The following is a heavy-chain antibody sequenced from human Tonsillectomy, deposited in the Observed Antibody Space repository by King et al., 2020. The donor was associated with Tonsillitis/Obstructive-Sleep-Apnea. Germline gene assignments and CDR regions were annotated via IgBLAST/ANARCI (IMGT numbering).Heavy chain of an antibody. CDR2: INHSGGS. V-gene: IGHV4-34*01. J-gene: IGHJ6*03. D-gene: IGHD1/OR15-1a*01. CDR3: ARGPRGEGRNNYYYYMDV. Sequence: VQLQQWGAGLLKPSETLSLTCAVYGGSFSGYYWSWIRQPPGKGLEWIGEINHSGGSNYKASLKSRATISVDTSKNQFSLKLSSVTAADTAVYYCARGPRGEGRNNYYYYMDVWGKGTTVTVSS. CDR1: GGSFSGYY.